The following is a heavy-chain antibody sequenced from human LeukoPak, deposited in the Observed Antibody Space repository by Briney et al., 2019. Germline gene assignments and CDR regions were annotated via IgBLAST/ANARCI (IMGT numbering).Heavy chain of an antibody. J-gene: IGHJ4*02. D-gene: IGHD3-10*01. CDR1: GGSISSYY. CDR2: IHYSGST. CDR3: ARDSGRPFRGMDY. Sequence: PSETLSLTCTVSGGSISSYYWSWIRQPPGKGLEWIGYIHYSGSTNYNPSLKSRVTISVDTSKNQFSLKLSSVTAADTAVYYCARDSGRPFRGMDYWGQGTLVTVSS. V-gene: IGHV4-59*01.